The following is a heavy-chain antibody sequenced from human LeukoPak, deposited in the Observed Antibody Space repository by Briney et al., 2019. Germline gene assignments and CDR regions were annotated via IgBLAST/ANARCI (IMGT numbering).Heavy chain of an antibody. CDR2: ISGSGGST. Sequence: GGSLRLSCAASGFTFSSYAMSWVRQAPGKGLEWVSAISGSGGSTYYADSVKGRFAISGDNSKNTLYLQMNSLRAEDTAVYYCARTPGYCSGGSCYYYFDYWGQGTLVTVSS. J-gene: IGHJ4*02. D-gene: IGHD2-15*01. CDR3: ARTPGYCSGGSCYYYFDY. CDR1: GFTFSSYA. V-gene: IGHV3-23*01.